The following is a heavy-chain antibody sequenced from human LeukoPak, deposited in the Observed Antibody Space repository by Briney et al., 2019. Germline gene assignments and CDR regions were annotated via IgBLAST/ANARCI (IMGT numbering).Heavy chain of an antibody. Sequence: GGSLRLSCAASGFTFSSYAMSWVRQAPGKGLEWVSAISGSGGSTYYADSVKGRFTISRDNSKDTLYLQMNNLGAEDTAVYYCAKDLELAPFDYWAREPWSPSPQ. J-gene: IGHJ4*02. V-gene: IGHV3-23*01. D-gene: IGHD1-26*01. CDR1: GFTFSSYA. CDR2: ISGSGGST. CDR3: AKDLELAPFDY.